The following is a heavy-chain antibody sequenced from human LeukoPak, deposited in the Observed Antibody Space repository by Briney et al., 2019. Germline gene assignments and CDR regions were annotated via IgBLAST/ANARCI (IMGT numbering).Heavy chain of an antibody. CDR1: GFTFSSFD. Sequence: GGSLRLSCAASGFTFSSFDMHWVRQPTGQGLEWVSTIETASDTYYPGSVEGRFTLSRDNAKNSLYLQMNSLTAGDTAVYYCARGPPRGRYYYMDVWGKGTTVTVSS. J-gene: IGHJ6*03. CDR3: ARGPPRGRYYYMDV. CDR2: IETASDT. D-gene: IGHD1-1*01. V-gene: IGHV3-13*01.